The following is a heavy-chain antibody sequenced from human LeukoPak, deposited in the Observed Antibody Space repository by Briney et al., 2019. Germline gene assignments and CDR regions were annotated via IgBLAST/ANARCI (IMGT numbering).Heavy chain of an antibody. V-gene: IGHV3-23*01. D-gene: IGHD3-10*01. CDR2: IRESGGGT. Sequence: GGCLRLSCAASGLTLSNYAMNCVRQTPGKGLEWVSGIRESGGGTYYTDSVKGRFTVSRDNAKNTVYLQMNSLRDEDTAVYYCAKRGVVVRGVLVFGFHKEAYYFDHWGQGSLVTVSS. CDR1: GLTLSNYA. J-gene: IGHJ4*02. CDR3: AKRGVVVRGVLVFGFHKEAYYFDH.